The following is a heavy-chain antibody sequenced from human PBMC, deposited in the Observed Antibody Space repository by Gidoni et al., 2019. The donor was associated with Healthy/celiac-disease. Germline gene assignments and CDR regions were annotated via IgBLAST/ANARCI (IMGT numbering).Heavy chain of an antibody. D-gene: IGHD1-26*01. J-gene: IGHJ3*02. CDR1: GFTFDDHA. Sequence: EVQLVESGGGLVQPGRSLRLSCAASGFTFDDHAMHWVRQAPGKGLEWVSGISWNSGSIGYADSVKGRFTISRDNAKNSLYLQMNSLRAEDTALYYCAKDKSWRELDAFDIWGQGTMVTVSS. V-gene: IGHV3-9*01. CDR2: ISWNSGSI. CDR3: AKDKSWRELDAFDI.